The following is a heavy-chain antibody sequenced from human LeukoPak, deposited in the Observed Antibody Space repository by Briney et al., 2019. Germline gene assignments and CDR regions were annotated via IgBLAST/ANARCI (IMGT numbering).Heavy chain of an antibody. Sequence: PSGGSLRLSCAASGFTFSSYAMHWVRQAPGKGLEWVAVISYDGSNKYYADSVKGRFTISRDNSKNTLYLQMNSLRAEVTAVYYCARDYELWLYYFDYWGQGTLVTVSS. J-gene: IGHJ4*02. D-gene: IGHD5-18*01. CDR1: GFTFSSYA. CDR2: ISYDGSNK. V-gene: IGHV3-30*04. CDR3: ARDYELWLYYFDY.